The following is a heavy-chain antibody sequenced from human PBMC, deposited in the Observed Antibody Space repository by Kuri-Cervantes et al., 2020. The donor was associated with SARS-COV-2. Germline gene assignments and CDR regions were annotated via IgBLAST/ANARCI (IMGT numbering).Heavy chain of an antibody. CDR1: GFTFSSYW. D-gene: IGHD2-21*01. CDR2: IKRDGSEK. CDR3: AREALYCGGDCYSRGLGWFDP. J-gene: IGHJ5*02. V-gene: IGHV3-7*01. Sequence: GGSLRLSCAASGFTFSSYWMSWVRQAPGKGLEWVANIKRDGSEKYYVDSVKGRFTISRDNAKNSLYLQMNSLRAEDTAVYYCAREALYCGGDCYSRGLGWFDPWGQGTLVTVSS.